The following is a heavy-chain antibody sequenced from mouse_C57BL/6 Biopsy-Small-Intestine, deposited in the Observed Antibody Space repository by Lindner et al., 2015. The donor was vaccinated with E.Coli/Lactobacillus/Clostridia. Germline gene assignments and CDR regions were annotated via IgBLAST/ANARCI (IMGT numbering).Heavy chain of an antibody. D-gene: IGHD1-1*01. CDR3: ARRYYYGSSYWYFDV. J-gene: IGHJ1*03. Sequence: VQLQESGAELVKPGASVKIPCKASGYTFTDYNMDWVKQSHGKSLEWIGDINPNNGGTIYNQKFKGKATLTVDKSSSTAYMELRSLTSEDSAVYFCARRYYYGSSYWYFDVWGTGTTVTVSS. CDR2: INPNNGGT. V-gene: IGHV1-18*01. CDR1: GYTFTDYN.